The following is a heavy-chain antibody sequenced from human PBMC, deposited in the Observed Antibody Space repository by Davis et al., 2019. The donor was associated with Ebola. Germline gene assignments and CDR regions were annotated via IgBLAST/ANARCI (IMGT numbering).Heavy chain of an antibody. D-gene: IGHD1-26*01. V-gene: IGHV3-48*01. CDR3: AKDPFSGSYFFDY. J-gene: IGHJ4*02. Sequence: GGSLRLSCAASGFTFSSYSMNWVRQAPGKGLEWVSYISSSSSTIYYADSVKGRFTISRDNAKNSLYLQMNSLRAEDTAVYYCAKDPFSGSYFFDYWGQGTLVTVSS. CDR2: ISSSSSTI. CDR1: GFTFSSYS.